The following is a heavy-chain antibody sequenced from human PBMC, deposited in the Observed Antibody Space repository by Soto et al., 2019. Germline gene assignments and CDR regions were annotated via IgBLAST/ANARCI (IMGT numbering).Heavy chain of an antibody. CDR3: ARRYTSGSRRYFDY. Sequence: QVQLQESGPGLVKPSQTLSLTCTVSNVSISTGGYSWSWIRQHPGKGLEWIGHMYYSGNTFYNPSLNSRVTMSVDTSNNQFSLRLSSVTAADTAVYYCARRYTSGSRRYFDYWGQGTLVTVSS. J-gene: IGHJ4*02. D-gene: IGHD5-18*01. V-gene: IGHV4-31*03. CDR1: NVSISTGGYS. CDR2: MYYSGNT.